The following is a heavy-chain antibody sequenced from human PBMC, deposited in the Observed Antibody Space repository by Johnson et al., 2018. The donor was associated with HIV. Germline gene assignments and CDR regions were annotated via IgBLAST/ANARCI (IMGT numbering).Heavy chain of an antibody. CDR1: GFTFSSYW. CDR2: IKQDGSER. D-gene: IGHD3-22*01. Sequence: VQLVESGGGLVQPGGSLRLSCAASGFTFSSYWMSWVRQAPGKGLEWVANIKQDGSERYFVDSVKGRFTISRDNARNSLYLQMNTLGAEDTAVYFCARDSRGRNDAFDIWGQGTMVTVSS. J-gene: IGHJ3*02. CDR3: ARDSRGRNDAFDI. V-gene: IGHV3-7*05.